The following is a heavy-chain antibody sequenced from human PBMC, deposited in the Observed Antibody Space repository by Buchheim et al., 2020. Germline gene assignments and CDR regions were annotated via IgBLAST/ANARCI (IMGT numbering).Heavy chain of an antibody. Sequence: QVQLQESGPGLVKPSETLSLTCTVSGGSISSYYWSWIRQPPGKGLEWIGYIYYSGSTNYNPSLKSRVTISVDTSKNQFSLKLSSVTAADTAVYYCARDSDGYGYGVFDYWGQGTL. V-gene: IGHV4-59*01. CDR1: GGSISSYY. D-gene: IGHD5-18*01. J-gene: IGHJ4*02. CDR2: IYYSGST. CDR3: ARDSDGYGYGVFDY.